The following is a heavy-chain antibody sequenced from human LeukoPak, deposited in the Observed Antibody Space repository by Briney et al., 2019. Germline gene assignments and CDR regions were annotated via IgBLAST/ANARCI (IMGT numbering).Heavy chain of an antibody. D-gene: IGHD5-12*01. Sequence: SETLSLTCTVSSGSLSSFYWNWIRQPAGKGLEWVGRIYPSGSTDCNASLKSRVTMSVDTSKKQFSLKLNSVTAADTAVYYCARSSGHDFDYWGQGILVTVSS. CDR1: SGSLSSFY. J-gene: IGHJ4*02. CDR3: ARSSGHDFDY. CDR2: IYPSGST. V-gene: IGHV4-4*07.